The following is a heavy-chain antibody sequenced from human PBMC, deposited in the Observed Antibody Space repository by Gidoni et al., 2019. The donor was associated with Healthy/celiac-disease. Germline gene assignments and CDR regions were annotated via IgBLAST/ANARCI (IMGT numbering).Heavy chain of an antibody. D-gene: IGHD3-22*01. V-gene: IGHV3-33*01. CDR3: ARDRAYDSSGYYDY. CDR1: GFTFSSYG. CDR2: IWYDGSNK. J-gene: IGHJ4*02. Sequence: QVQLVESGGGVVQPGRSLRLSCAASGFTFSSYGMHWVRQAPGKGLEWVAVIWYDGSNKYYADSVKGRFTISRDNSKNTLYLKMNSLRAEDTAVYYCARDRAYDSSGYYDYWGQGTLVTVSS.